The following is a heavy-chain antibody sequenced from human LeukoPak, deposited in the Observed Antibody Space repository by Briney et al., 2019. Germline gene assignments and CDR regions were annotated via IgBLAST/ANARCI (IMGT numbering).Heavy chain of an antibody. CDR2: TFYCGRT. CDR1: AGSISSLY. J-gene: IGHJ3*02. V-gene: IGHV4-59*11. Sequence: PSETLSLTCTVAAGSISSLYWGWIRQPPGNGWEWMGYTFYCGRTNYNPSLKRRVTISVDTSKNQFSLELSSVTAADTAVYYCARSLVIAAAGLAWAFDIWGQGTMVTVSS. D-gene: IGHD6-13*01. CDR3: ARSLVIAAAGLAWAFDI.